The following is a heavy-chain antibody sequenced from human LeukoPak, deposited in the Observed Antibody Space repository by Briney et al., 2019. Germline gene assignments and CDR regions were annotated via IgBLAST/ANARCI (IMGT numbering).Heavy chain of an antibody. CDR3: ARGKTMVCCGGDCYRFDN. D-gene: IGHD2-21*02. V-gene: IGHV1-2*02. Sequence: GASVKVSCKASGYTFSGYYMHWVRQAPGQGLEWVGWINPNSGGTNYAQKFQGRVTMTRDTSISTAYMELSRLLSGDTAVYYCARGKTMVCCGGDCYRFDNWGQGTLVTVSS. J-gene: IGHJ4*02. CDR2: INPNSGGT. CDR1: GYTFSGYY.